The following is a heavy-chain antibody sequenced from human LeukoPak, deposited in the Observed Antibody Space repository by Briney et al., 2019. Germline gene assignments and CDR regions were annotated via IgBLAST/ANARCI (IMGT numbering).Heavy chain of an antibody. CDR2: IYYSGST. CDR1: GGSISSYN. V-gene: IGHV4-39*01. CDR3: ARGYSGGWYLTYFDY. Sequence: SETLSLTCTVSGGSISSYNWGWIRQPPGKGLEWIGSIYYSGSTYYNPSLKSRVTISVDTSKNQFSLKLSSVTAADTAVYYCARGYSGGWYLTYFDYWGQGTLVTVSS. J-gene: IGHJ4*02. D-gene: IGHD6-19*01.